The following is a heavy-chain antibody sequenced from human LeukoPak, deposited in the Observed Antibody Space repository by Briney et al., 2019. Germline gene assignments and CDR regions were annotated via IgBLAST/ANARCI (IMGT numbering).Heavy chain of an antibody. CDR3: ARDIELSC. Sequence: GTSLRLSCAASGFTFSDSAMSWVRQASGRGLEWVSLISASGGNSYYADSVKGRFTVSRDSSKNTLHLQMNSLRAEDTAVYYCARDIELSCWGQGTLVTVSS. CDR2: ISASGGNS. CDR1: GFTFSDSA. V-gene: IGHV3-23*01. J-gene: IGHJ4*02. D-gene: IGHD1-26*01.